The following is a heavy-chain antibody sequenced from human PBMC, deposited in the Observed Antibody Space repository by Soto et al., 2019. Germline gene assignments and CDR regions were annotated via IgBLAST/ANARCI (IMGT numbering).Heavy chain of an antibody. CDR3: AREIPRDYYDSSGSDDAFDI. J-gene: IGHJ3*02. Sequence: PSETLSLTCTVSGGSISSCDYYWSWIRQPPGKGLEWIGYIYYSGSTYYNPSLKSRVTISVETSKNQFSLKLSSVTAADTAVYYCAREIPRDYYDSSGSDDAFDIWGQGTMVTVSS. CDR1: GGSISSCDYY. CDR2: IYYSGST. D-gene: IGHD3-22*01. V-gene: IGHV4-30-4*01.